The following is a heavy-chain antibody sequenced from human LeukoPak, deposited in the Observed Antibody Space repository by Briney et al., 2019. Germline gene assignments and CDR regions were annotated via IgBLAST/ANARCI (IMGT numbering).Heavy chain of an antibody. CDR3: ARERVGYDTSGRGPRFDS. J-gene: IGHJ4*02. CDR2: IYSSGST. Sequence: SETLYLTCIVSGTSVNNYYWSWIRQPAGKGLEWIGRIYSSGSTNYNLSLTSRVSISVDKSKNQVSLKLESVTAADTAVYYCARERVGYDTSGRGPRFDSWGQGTLVTVSS. CDR1: GTSVNNYY. D-gene: IGHD3-22*01. V-gene: IGHV4-4*07.